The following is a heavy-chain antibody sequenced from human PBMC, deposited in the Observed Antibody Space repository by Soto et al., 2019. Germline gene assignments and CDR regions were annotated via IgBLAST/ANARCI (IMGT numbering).Heavy chain of an antibody. Sequence: LRLSCAASGFIVSSYAVNWVRQAPGKGLEWVSAITSSGGSTYYADSVKGRFTISRDNSKNTLYLQMNSLRAEDTAIYYCAKGGAYCSRPSCQYFFHYWGQGTLVTVYS. CDR3: AKGGAYCSRPSCQYFFHY. V-gene: IGHV3-23*01. J-gene: IGHJ4*02. CDR2: ITSSGGST. D-gene: IGHD2-2*01. CDR1: GFIVSSYA.